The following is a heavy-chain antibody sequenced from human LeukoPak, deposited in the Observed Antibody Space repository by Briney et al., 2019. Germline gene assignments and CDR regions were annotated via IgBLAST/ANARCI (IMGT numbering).Heavy chain of an antibody. Sequence: ASVKVSCKASGYTFTSYAMHWVRQAPGQRLEWMGGTNAGNGNTKYSQEFQGRVTITRDTSASTAYMELSSLRSDDTAVYYCARHGVHSSTWLRYYGMDVWGQGTTVTVSS. CDR2: TNAGNGNT. J-gene: IGHJ6*02. D-gene: IGHD6-13*01. V-gene: IGHV1-3*01. CDR1: GYTFTSYA. CDR3: ARHGVHSSTWLRYYGMDV.